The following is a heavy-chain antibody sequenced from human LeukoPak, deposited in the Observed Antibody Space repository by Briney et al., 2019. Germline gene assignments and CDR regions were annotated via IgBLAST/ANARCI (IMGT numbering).Heavy chain of an antibody. V-gene: IGHV4-39*01. Sequence: KPSETLSLTCTVSGGSISSSNYYWGWIRQPPGKGLEWIGSIYYSGSTYYNPSLYSRVTISVDMSKNQFSLKLSSVTAADTAVYYCARLTGGYNYPDYFDYWGQGTLVTVSS. CDR1: GGSISSSNYY. D-gene: IGHD5-18*01. CDR3: ARLTGGYNYPDYFDY. J-gene: IGHJ4*02. CDR2: IYYSGST.